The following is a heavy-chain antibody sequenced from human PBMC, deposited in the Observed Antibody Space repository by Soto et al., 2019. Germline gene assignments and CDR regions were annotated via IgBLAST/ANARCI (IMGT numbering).Heavy chain of an antibody. CDR3: ARVWRGRGGLPWYFDS. CDR1: GYTFTNFD. Sequence: QVQLVQSGAEVKKPGASVKVSCRASGYTFTNFDIAWVRQAPGQGLEWMGWISAYNGNTNYAQKLQARVTMTTDTSTSTAYMDLRSLTSDGAAVFYCARVWRGRGGLPWYFDSWGQGTLVPVPS. J-gene: IGHJ4*02. D-gene: IGHD2-15*01. CDR2: ISAYNGNT. V-gene: IGHV1-18*01.